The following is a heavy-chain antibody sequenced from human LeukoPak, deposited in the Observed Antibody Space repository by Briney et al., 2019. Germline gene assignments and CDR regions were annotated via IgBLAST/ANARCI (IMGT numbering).Heavy chain of an antibody. V-gene: IGHV1-69*13. Sequence: SVKVSCTASGGTFSSYAISWVRQAPGQGLEWMGGIIPIFGTANYAQKFQGRVTITADESTSTAYMELSSLRSEDTAVYYCARVANFDWSYFDYWGQGTLVTVSS. CDR2: IIPIFGTA. J-gene: IGHJ4*02. CDR3: ARVANFDWSYFDY. D-gene: IGHD3-9*01. CDR1: GGTFSSYA.